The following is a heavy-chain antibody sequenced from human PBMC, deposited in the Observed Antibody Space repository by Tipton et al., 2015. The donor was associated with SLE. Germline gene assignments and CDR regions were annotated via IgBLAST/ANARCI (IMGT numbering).Heavy chain of an antibody. CDR3: ARQEGVY. CDR1: GDSISNYF. CDR2: IYASGSI. J-gene: IGHJ4*02. V-gene: IGHV4-4*09. D-gene: IGHD3-16*01. Sequence: TLSLTCTASGDSISNYFWSWIRQPPGKRLEWIGYIYASGSINYNPSLKSRVTISVDTSKNQFSLQLTSVTAADTALYYCARQEGVYWGQGTLVTVSS.